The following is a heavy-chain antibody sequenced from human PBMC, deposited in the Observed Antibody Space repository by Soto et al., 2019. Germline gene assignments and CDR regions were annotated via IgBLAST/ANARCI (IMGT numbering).Heavy chain of an antibody. J-gene: IGHJ4*02. Sequence: QITLKESGPTLVKPTQTLTLTCTFSAFSLSTSGVGVGWIRQPPGKALEWLTFIYWDDDKRYSPSLKSRLTITKETSKNQVVLTMTNMDPVDTATYYCARLVAAGITYYFDYWGQGTLVTVSS. CDR3: ARLVAAGITYYFDY. D-gene: IGHD2-21*01. V-gene: IGHV2-5*02. CDR1: AFSLSTSGVG. CDR2: IYWDDDK.